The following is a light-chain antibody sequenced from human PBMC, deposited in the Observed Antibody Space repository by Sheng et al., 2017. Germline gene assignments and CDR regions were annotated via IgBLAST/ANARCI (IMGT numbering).Light chain of an antibody. Sequence: DIQMTQSPSSLSASVGDRVTITCQASQDISNYLNWYQQKPGKAPKLLIYDASNLETGVPSRFSGSGSGTDFTFTISSLQPEDIATYYCQQYDNLYTLVQGPKLEIK. CDR1: QDISNY. V-gene: IGKV1-33*01. J-gene: IGKJ2*01. CDR2: DAS. CDR3: QQYDNLYT.